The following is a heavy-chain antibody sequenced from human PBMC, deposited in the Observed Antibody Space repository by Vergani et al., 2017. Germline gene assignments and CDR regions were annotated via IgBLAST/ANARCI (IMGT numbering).Heavy chain of an antibody. CDR1: GGTFSSYA. CDR2: IIPIFGTA. J-gene: IGHJ2*01. V-gene: IGHV1-69*14. CDR3: ATSLNSSSWYGWYFDL. Sequence: QVQLVQSGAEVKKPGSSVKVSCKASGGTFSSYAISWVRQAPGQGLEWMGRIIPIFGTAHYAQKFQGRVTITADKSTSTAYMELSSLRSEDTAVYYCATSLNSSSWYGWYFDLWGRGTLVTVSS. D-gene: IGHD6-13*01.